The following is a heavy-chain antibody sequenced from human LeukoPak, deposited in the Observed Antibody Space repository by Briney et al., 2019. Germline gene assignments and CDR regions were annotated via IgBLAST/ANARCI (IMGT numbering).Heavy chain of an antibody. J-gene: IGHJ4*02. CDR3: ARENDVLTGYSLDS. D-gene: IGHD3-9*01. CDR1: GGSISSSSYY. Sequence: PSETLSLTCTVSGGSISSSSYYWGWIRQPPGKGLEWIGSIYYSGSTYYNPSLKSRVTISVDTSKNQFSLKLSSVTAADTAVYYCARENDVLTGYSLDSWGQGTLVTVSS. V-gene: IGHV4-39*02. CDR2: IYYSGST.